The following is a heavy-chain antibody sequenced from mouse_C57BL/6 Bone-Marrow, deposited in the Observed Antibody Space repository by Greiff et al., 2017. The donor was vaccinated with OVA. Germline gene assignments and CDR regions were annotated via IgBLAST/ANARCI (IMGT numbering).Heavy chain of an antibody. V-gene: IGHV5-6*01. Sequence: EVQLVESGGDLVKPGGSLKLSCAASGFTFSSYGMSWVRQTPDKRLEWVATISSGGSYTYYPDSVKGRFTISRDNAKNTLYLQMSSLKSEDTAMYYCARHAHYYGSSYGYWGQGTTLTVSS. CDR2: ISSGGSYT. J-gene: IGHJ2*01. D-gene: IGHD1-1*01. CDR3: ARHAHYYGSSYGY. CDR1: GFTFSSYG.